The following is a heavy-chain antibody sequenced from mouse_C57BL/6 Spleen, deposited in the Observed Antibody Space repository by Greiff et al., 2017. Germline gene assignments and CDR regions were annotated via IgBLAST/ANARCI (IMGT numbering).Heavy chain of an antibody. D-gene: IGHD2-3*01. CDR2: INPNTGGT. CDR3: ARMNGDGYYGWFAY. Sequence: VQLQQSGPELVKPGSSVKISCKASGYTFTDYYMNWVKQSHGKSLEWIGDINPNTGGTSYNQKFKGKATLTVDKSSSTAYMELRSLTPEDSAVYCCARMNGDGYYGWFAYWGQGTLVTVA. V-gene: IGHV1-26*01. CDR1: GYTFTDYY. J-gene: IGHJ3*01.